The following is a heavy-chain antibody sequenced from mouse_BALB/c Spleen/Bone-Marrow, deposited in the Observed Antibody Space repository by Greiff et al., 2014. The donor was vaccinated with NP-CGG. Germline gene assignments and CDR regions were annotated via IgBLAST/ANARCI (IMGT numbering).Heavy chain of an antibody. Sequence: VMLVESGPGLVAPSQSLSITCTVSGFSLTNYGIHWVRQPPGKGLEWLGVIWAGGSTSYNSALMSRLSITKDNSKSQVFLKMNSLQTDDTAMYYCASTGAGAMDYWGQGTSVTVSS. J-gene: IGHJ4*01. V-gene: IGHV2-9*02. CDR2: IWAGGST. CDR1: GFSLTNYG. D-gene: IGHD4-1*02. CDR3: ASTGAGAMDY.